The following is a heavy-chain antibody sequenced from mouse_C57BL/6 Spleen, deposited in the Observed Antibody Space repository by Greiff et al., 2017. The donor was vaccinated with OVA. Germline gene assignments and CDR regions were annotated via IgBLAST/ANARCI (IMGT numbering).Heavy chain of an antibody. CDR1: GYTFTSYY. V-gene: IGHV1-12*01. CDR2: IYPGNGDT. D-gene: IGHD1-1*01. Sequence: QVQLQQSGAELVRPGASVKMSCKASGYTFTSYYMHWVKQTPRQGLEWIGAIYPGNGDTSYNQKFKGKATLTVDKSSSTAYMQLSSLTSEDSAVDFCAGGSVDPGSEDAMDYWGQGTSVTVSS. CDR3: AGGSVDPGSEDAMDY. J-gene: IGHJ4*01.